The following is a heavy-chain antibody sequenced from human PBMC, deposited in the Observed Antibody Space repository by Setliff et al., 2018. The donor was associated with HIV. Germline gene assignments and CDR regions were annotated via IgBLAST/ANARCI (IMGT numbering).Heavy chain of an antibody. CDR3: ASRPYSSTWYQI. J-gene: IGHJ3*02. V-gene: IGHV4-34*01. D-gene: IGHD6-13*01. CDR1: GGSFSGTY. CDR2: ISHSGNA. Sequence: SETLSLTCAVYGGSFSGTYWSWIRQPPGKGLEWIGEISHSGNANSDFSLKSRVTMSVATSRKQFSLNLTSVTDADTAIYYYASRPYSSTWYQIWGQGTMVTVSS.